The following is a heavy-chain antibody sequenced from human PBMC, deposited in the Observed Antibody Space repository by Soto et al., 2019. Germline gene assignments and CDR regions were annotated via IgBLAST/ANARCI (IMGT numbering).Heavy chain of an antibody. J-gene: IGHJ4*02. Sequence: SETLSLTCTVSGGSVNSDNFYWSWIRQPPGRGLEWIGYIYYTGSTNYNPSLKSRVTLSIDTSRNQFSLKLSSVTAAATAVYYCAREFSNSPEAFDSWGQGSLVTVSS. CDR2: IYYTGST. D-gene: IGHD6-6*01. CDR1: GGSVNSDNFY. CDR3: AREFSNSPEAFDS. V-gene: IGHV4-61*01.